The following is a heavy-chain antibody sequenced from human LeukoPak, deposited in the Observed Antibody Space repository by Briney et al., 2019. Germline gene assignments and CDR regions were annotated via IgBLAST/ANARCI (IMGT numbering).Heavy chain of an antibody. CDR2: ISAYNGNT. Sequence: VASVKVSCKAPGYTFTSYGISWVRQVPGQGLEWMGWISAYNGNTNYAQKLQGRVTMTTDTSTSTAYMELRSLRSDDTAVYYCARGVLLWFGEAGDYWGQGTLVTVSS. CDR1: GYTFTSYG. D-gene: IGHD3-10*01. V-gene: IGHV1-18*01. CDR3: ARGVLLWFGEAGDY. J-gene: IGHJ4*02.